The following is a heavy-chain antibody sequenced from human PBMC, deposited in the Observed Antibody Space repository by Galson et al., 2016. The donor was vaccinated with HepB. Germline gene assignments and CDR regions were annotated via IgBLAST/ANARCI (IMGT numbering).Heavy chain of an antibody. CDR2: IHPSGIP. CDR3: ARGQDPYKIRD. CDR1: GGSFSDFY. J-gene: IGHJ4*02. Sequence: SETLSLTCAVYGGSFSDFYWSWIRQPPGKGLEWIGEIHPSGIPNYNPALSSRVTMSVDTSKNQFSLKLSSVTAADTAVYYCARGQDPYKIRDWGQGTLVTVSS. D-gene: IGHD5-24*01. V-gene: IGHV4-34*01.